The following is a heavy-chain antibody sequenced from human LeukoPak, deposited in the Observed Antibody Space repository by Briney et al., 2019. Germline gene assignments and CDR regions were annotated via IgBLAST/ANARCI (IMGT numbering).Heavy chain of an antibody. CDR3: ARGRHCTVGSCSSAWFDP. Sequence: GGSLRLSCAASGFTFSSYWMHWVRQAPGKGLVWVSRIHSDGTTTSYADSVKGRFTVSRDNAKNTLYLQMNSLRAEDTAVYYCARGRHCTVGSCSSAWFDPWGQGALVTVSS. V-gene: IGHV3-74*01. CDR1: GFTFSSYW. D-gene: IGHD2-15*01. CDR2: IHSDGTTT. J-gene: IGHJ5*02.